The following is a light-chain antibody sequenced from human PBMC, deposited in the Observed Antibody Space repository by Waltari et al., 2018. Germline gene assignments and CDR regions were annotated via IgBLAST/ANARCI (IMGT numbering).Light chain of an antibody. J-gene: IGLJ2*01. CDR3: NSYTSSSTLV. CDR2: EVS. Sequence: QSALTQPASVSGSPGQSITISCTGTSSDVGAYNSFSWYQQHPGRAPKLMIYEVSKRPSGVSNRFSGSKSGNTASLTISGLQAEDEADYYCNSYTSSSTLVFGGGTKLTVL. V-gene: IGLV2-14*01. CDR1: SSDVGAYNS.